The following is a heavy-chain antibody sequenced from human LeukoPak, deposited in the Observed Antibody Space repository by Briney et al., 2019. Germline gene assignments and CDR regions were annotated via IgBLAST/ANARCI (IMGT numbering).Heavy chain of an antibody. CDR2: IYYSGST. CDR1: GGSISGGGHY. D-gene: IGHD3-10*01. Sequence: PSETLSLTCNVSGGSISGGGHYWSWIRQHPGTGLEWIGYIYYSGSTYYNPSLKSRISISVDTSQNQFSLEVNSVTTADTAVYYCARDGAGSGRGSYYYYGMDVWGQGTTVTVSS. J-gene: IGHJ6*02. CDR3: ARDGAGSGRGSYYYYGMDV. V-gene: IGHV4-31*03.